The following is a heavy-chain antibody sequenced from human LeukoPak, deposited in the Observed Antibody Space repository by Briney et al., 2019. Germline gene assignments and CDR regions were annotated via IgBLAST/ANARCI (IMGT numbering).Heavy chain of an antibody. D-gene: IGHD3-10*01. CDR1: GFTFSSYS. CDR2: ISSSSSAI. V-gene: IGHV3-48*01. J-gene: IGHJ4*02. Sequence: GGSLRLSCAASGFTFSSYSMNWVRQAPGKGLEWVSYISSSSSAIYYADSVKGRFTISRDNAKNSLYLQMNSLRASDTAMYYCARTMSGSYLSDLYTWGQGTLVSVSS. CDR3: ARTMSGSYLSDLYT.